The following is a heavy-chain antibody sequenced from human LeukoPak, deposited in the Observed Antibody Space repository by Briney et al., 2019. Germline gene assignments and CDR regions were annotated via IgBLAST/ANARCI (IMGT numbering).Heavy chain of an antibody. J-gene: IGHJ4*02. D-gene: IGHD5-12*01. CDR3: ATLRETDY. Sequence: GGSLRLSSAASGFTFSSYSMNWVRQAPGKGLEWVSSISSSSSYIYYAGSVKGRFTISRDNAKNSLYLQMNSLRAEDTAVYYCATLRETDYWGQGTLVTVSS. V-gene: IGHV3-21*01. CDR1: GFTFSSYS. CDR2: ISSSSSYI.